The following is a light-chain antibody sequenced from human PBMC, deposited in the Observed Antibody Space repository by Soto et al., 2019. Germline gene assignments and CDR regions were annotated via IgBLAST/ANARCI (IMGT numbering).Light chain of an antibody. V-gene: IGKV3-11*01. J-gene: IGKJ4*02. CDR1: QSVGTS. CDR2: DVT. Sequence: DIVLTQSPAILSLSPGDRASLSCRASQSVGTSLAWYKQQPGQPPRLLIHDVTYRASGVPDRFRGSGSGTAFSLSISSLEPDDFAVYYCQHRSTWPRSFGRGTKVE. CDR3: QHRSTWPRS.